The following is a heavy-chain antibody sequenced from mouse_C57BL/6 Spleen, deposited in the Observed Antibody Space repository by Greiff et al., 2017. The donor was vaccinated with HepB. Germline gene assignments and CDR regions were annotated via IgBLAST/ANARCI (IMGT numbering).Heavy chain of an antibody. Sequence: VQLQQPGAELVMPGASVKLSCKASGYTFTSYWMHWVKQRPGQGLEWIGEIDPSDSYTNYNQKFKGKSTLTVDKSSSTAYMQLSSLTSEDSAVYYCARGVLRSSFDYWGQGTTLTVSS. CDR3: ARGVLRSSFDY. CDR1: GYTFTSYW. J-gene: IGHJ2*01. D-gene: IGHD1-1*01. V-gene: IGHV1-69*01. CDR2: IDPSDSYT.